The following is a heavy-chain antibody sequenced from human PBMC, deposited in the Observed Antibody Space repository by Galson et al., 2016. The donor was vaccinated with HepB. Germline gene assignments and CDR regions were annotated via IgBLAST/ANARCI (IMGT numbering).Heavy chain of an antibody. V-gene: IGHV3-48*01. CDR2: ISSSSSTI. D-gene: IGHD3-10*01. Sequence: SLRLSCAASGFTFSSYSMNWVRQAPGKGLEWVSYISSSSSTIYYADSVKGRFTISGDNPRNTLYLQMNSLRAEDTAMYYCARNMYGAATNYIGDVFDIWGQGTMVTVSS. CDR1: GFTFSSYS. CDR3: ARNMYGAATNYIGDVFDI. J-gene: IGHJ3*02.